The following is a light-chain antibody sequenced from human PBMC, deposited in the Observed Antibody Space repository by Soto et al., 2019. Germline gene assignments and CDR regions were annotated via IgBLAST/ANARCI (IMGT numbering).Light chain of an antibody. CDR2: GAS. J-gene: IGKJ1*01. CDR1: QSISRYY. Sequence: VLTQSPGTLSLSPGERATISCRARQSISRYYLAWYQHKPGQAPRLLMNGASGRATGIPHRFSGSGSGTDFTLTISSLEPEDCGVYYCQQTLSFPPTFGQGTKV. CDR3: QQTLSFPPT. V-gene: IGKV3-20*01.